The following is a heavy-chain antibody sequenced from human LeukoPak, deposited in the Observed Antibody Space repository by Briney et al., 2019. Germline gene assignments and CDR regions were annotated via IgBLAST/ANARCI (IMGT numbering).Heavy chain of an antibody. D-gene: IGHD3-22*01. CDR2: ISSSSSYI. CDR1: GFTFSSYS. J-gene: IGHJ4*02. Sequence: GGSLRLSCAASGFTFSSYSMNWVRQAPGKGLEWVSSISSSSSYIYYADSVKGRFTISRDNAKNSLYLQMNSLRAEDTAVYYCASAQDYYDSSAYNPTPFDYWGQGTLVTVSS. V-gene: IGHV3-21*01. CDR3: ASAQDYYDSSAYNPTPFDY.